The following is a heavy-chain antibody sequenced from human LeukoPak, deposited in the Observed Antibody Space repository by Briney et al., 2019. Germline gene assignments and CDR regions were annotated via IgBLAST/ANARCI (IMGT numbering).Heavy chain of an antibody. CDR2: IYYSGST. D-gene: IGHD7-27*01. J-gene: IGHJ4*02. V-gene: IGHV4-39*02. Sequence: SETLSLTCTVSGGSISSSSYYWGWVRQPPGKGLEWIGSIYYSGSTYYNPSLKSRVTISVDTSKNQFSLKLSSVTAADTAVYYCARELGTSDTFDYWGQGTLVTVSS. CDR1: GGSISSSSYY. CDR3: ARELGTSDTFDY.